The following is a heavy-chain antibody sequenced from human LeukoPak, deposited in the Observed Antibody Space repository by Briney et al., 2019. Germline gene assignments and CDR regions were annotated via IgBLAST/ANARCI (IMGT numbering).Heavy chain of an antibody. J-gene: IGHJ4*02. CDR1: GFTFSSYA. V-gene: IGHV3-23*01. CDR2: ISGSGGST. D-gene: IGHD2-15*01. Sequence: GGSLRLSCAASGFTFSSYAMSWVRQAPGKGLEWVSAISGSGGSTYYADSVKGRFTISRDNSKNTLYLQMNSLRAEDTAVYYCAKVPGKYCSRVSCYYTDFDYWGQGTLVTVSS. CDR3: AKVPGKYCSRVSCYYTDFDY.